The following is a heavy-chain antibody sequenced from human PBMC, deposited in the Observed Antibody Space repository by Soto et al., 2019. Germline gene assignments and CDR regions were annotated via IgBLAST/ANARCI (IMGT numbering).Heavy chain of an antibody. CDR1: GYTFSSFG. CDR3: ARDLSLKYGMGGPFDI. J-gene: IGHJ3*02. Sequence: QVQLVQSGLEVKKPGASVKVSCKASGYTFSSFGITWVRQAPGQGLEWMGWINTYNGNTNYAQKLQGRVTMTRDTSTTTAYMELRSLRSDDTAVYYCARDLSLKYGMGGPFDIWGQGTMVSVSS. V-gene: IGHV1-18*04. D-gene: IGHD3-16*01. CDR2: INTYNGNT.